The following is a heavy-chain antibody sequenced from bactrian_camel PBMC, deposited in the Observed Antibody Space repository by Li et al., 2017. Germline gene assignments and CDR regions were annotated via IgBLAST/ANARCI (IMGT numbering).Heavy chain of an antibody. CDR1: GYPYDNTC. Sequence: HVQLVESGGGSVQAGGSLRLSCTVSGYPYDNTCLGWFRQGPGKGREAVATFWTGDGSTWYADSVQDRFASSQDNAKNTVYLQMDSLKPEDTAVYYCAADSRDYLSDYDDDETSCPLYEYNYWGQGTQVTVS. CDR2: FWTGDGST. D-gene: IGHD4*01. V-gene: IGHV3S63*01. J-gene: IGHJ4*01. CDR3: AADSRDYLSDYDDDETSCPLYEYNY.